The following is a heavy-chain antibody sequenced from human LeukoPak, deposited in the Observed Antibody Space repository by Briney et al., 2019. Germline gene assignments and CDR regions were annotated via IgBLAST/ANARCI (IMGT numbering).Heavy chain of an antibody. D-gene: IGHD4-11*01. V-gene: IGHV3-21*01. J-gene: IGHJ3*02. CDR2: ISSSSSYI. Sequence: VGSLRLSCAASGFTFSSYSMNWVRQAPGKGLEWVSSISSSSSYIYYADSVKGRFTISRDNAKNSLYLQMNSLRAEDTAVYYCASKSTQSAFDIWGQGTMVTVSS. CDR1: GFTFSSYS. CDR3: ASKSTQSAFDI.